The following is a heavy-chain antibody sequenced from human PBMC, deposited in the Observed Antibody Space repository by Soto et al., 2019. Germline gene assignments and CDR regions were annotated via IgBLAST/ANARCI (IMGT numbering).Heavy chain of an antibody. V-gene: IGHV1-69*13. D-gene: IGHD4-4*01. CDR3: ARVTTSLRYYYYGMDV. CDR2: IIPIFGTA. Sequence: ASVQVSCKASGGTFSSYAISWVRQAPGQGLEWMGGIIPIFGTANYAQKFQGRVTITADESTSTAYMELSSLRSEDTAVYYCARVTTSLRYYYYGMDVWGQGTTVTVSS. J-gene: IGHJ6*02. CDR1: GGTFSSYA.